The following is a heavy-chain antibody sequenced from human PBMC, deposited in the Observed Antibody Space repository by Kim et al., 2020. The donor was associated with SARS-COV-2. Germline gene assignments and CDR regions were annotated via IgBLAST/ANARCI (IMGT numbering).Heavy chain of an antibody. CDR1: GFTFSSYA. V-gene: IGHV3-23*01. J-gene: IGHJ3*01. CDR3: AKDLGDGYNSDACDL. D-gene: IGHD5-12*01. CDR2: ISFSGGST. Sequence: GGSLRLSCAASGFTFSSYAMSWVRQAPGKGLEWVSAISFSGGSTYYADSVKGRFTISRDNSKNTLYLQMNSLGAEDTAVYYCAKDLGDGYNSDACDLWGQGPMDTVSS.